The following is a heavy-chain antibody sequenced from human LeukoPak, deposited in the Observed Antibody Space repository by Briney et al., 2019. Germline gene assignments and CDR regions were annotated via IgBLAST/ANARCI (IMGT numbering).Heavy chain of an antibody. CDR3: ARALAGAEFDY. D-gene: IGHD6-13*01. CDR1: GYTFTGYY. V-gene: IGHV1-2*02. Sequence: ASVKVSCKASGYTFTGYYMHWMRQAPGQGLEWMGWINPNSDSTNFAQKFQGRVTMTRDTSILTAYMELSRLRSDDTAVYYCARALAGAEFDYWGQGTLVTVSS. CDR2: INPNSDST. J-gene: IGHJ4*02.